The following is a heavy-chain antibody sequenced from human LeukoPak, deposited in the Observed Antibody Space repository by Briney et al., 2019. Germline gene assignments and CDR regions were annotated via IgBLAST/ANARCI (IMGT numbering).Heavy chain of an antibody. CDR1: GFTFSSYA. J-gene: IGHJ6*02. V-gene: IGHV3-23*01. Sequence: GGSLRLSCAASGFTFSSYAMSWVHQAPGKGLEWVSAISGSGGSTYYADSVKGRFTISRDNAKNSLYLQMNSLGDEDTAVYYCARDPYYDSSGYYSGYYYYGMDVWGQGTTVTVSS. CDR2: ISGSGGST. D-gene: IGHD3-22*01. CDR3: ARDPYYDSSGYYSGYYYYGMDV.